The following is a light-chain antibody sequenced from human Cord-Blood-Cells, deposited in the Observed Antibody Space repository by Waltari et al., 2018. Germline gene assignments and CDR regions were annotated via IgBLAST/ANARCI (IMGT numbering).Light chain of an antibody. J-gene: IGKJ1*01. CDR3: QQRSSTPWT. CDR2: AAS. CDR1: QSICSY. V-gene: IGKV1-39*01. Sequence: DIQMAQSPSSLSASVADRVTITCRASQSICSYLNWYQQKPGKAPKLLIYAASSLQSGVPSRFSGSGSGTDFTLTISSLQPEEFATYYCQQRSSTPWTSGQGTKVEIK.